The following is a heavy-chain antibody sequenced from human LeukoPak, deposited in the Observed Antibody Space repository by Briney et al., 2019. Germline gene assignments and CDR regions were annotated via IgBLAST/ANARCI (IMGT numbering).Heavy chain of an antibody. J-gene: IGHJ4*02. CDR1: GLTFSSYS. Sequence: PGGSLRLSCAASGLTFSSYSMNWVRQAPGKGLEWVSSISSSSSYIYYADSVKGRFTISRDNAKNSLYLQMNGLRAEDTAVYYCARVPLGVKGCFDYWGQGTLVTVSS. CDR3: ARVPLGVKGCFDY. V-gene: IGHV3-21*01. CDR2: ISSSSSYI. D-gene: IGHD3-16*01.